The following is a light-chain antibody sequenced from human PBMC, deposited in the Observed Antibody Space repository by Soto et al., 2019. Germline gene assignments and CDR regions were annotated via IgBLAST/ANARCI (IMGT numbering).Light chain of an antibody. Sequence: DIQMTQSPSSLSASLGDGVTITCRASQTINNYLNWYQQKPGRAPKVLIYVASSLQSGVPSRFSGRGSGTEFTLTISNLQPEDYATYYCQQSYSVRTFGQGTKVDI. CDR2: VAS. V-gene: IGKV1-39*01. J-gene: IGKJ1*01. CDR1: QTINNY. CDR3: QQSYSVRT.